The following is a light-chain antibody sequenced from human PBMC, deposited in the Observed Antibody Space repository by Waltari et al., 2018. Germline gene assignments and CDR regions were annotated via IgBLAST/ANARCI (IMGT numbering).Light chain of an antibody. V-gene: IGKV3-15*01. CDR2: GAS. CDR1: QSIARN. Sequence: LMTQSPPTLSVSPGERATLSCRASQSIARNLAWYQQKPGQAPRLLIYGASTRATDVPDRFSGSGSGTVFSLTISSLQSEDFAVYYCQQYNNWRTFGQGTKLEIK. CDR3: QQYNNWRT. J-gene: IGKJ2*01.